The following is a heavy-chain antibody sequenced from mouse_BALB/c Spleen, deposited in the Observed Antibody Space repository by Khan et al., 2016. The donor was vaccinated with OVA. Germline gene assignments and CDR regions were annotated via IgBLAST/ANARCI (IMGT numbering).Heavy chain of an antibody. V-gene: IGHV3-1*02. CDR1: GYSITSGYA. D-gene: IGHD2-5*01. J-gene: IGHJ4*01. CDR2: IYFSGSI. Sequence: EVQLQESGPDLVKPSQSLSLTCTVTGYSITSGYAWHWIRQFPGNKLEWMAYIYFSGSINYNPSLKSRISVTRDTSKNQFFLQLNSVTSEDTATYYCTRDSNNIDYWGQGTSVTVSS. CDR3: TRDSNNIDY.